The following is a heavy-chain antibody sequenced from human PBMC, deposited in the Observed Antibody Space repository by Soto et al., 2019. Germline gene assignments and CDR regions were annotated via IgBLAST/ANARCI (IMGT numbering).Heavy chain of an antibody. J-gene: IGHJ3*02. V-gene: IGHV4-59*11. D-gene: IGHD3-3*01. CDR2: IYNSDRT. CDR1: GGSIGNHY. CDR3: AARSDYYGDAFDI. Sequence: SETLSLTCTVSGGSIGNHYWSWIRQPPGKGLELIGYIYNSDRTIYKPSLKSRVTISVDTSKNQFSLKLSSVTAADTAVYYCAARSDYYGDAFDIWGQGTMVTVSS.